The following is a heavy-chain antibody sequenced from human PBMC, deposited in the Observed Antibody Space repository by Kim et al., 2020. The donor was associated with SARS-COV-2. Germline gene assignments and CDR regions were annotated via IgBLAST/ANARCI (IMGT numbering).Heavy chain of an antibody. J-gene: IGHJ4*02. CDR2: IQHNGRT. V-gene: IGHV4-4*02. CDR1: GGSLIANHW. CDR3: AREGVGAPALD. Sequence: SETLSLTCAVSGGSLIANHWWTWVRQPPGKGLEWIGEIQHNGRTNYNSSLESRVSMTIDTSKSQFSRKLTSVMAADTAIYYCAREGVGAPALDWGQGTLVTVSS. D-gene: IGHD1-26*01.